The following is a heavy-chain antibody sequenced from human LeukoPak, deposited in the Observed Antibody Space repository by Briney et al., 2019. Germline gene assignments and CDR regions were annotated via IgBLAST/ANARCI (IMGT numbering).Heavy chain of an antibody. CDR3: ARALRYFDWLPFDY. V-gene: IGHV3-74*01. J-gene: IGHJ4*02. D-gene: IGHD3-9*01. Sequence: GGSLRHSCAASGFTFSSYWMHWVRQAPGKGLVWVSRINSDGSSTSYADSVKGRFTISRDNAKNTLYLQMNSLRAEDTAVYYCARALRYFDWLPFDYWGQGTLVTVSS. CDR2: INSDGSST. CDR1: GFTFSSYW.